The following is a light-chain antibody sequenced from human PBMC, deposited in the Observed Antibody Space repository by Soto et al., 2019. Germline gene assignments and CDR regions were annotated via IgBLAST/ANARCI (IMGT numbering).Light chain of an antibody. CDR1: QSVSTF. CDR2: DAS. V-gene: IGKV3-11*01. Sequence: EIVLTQSPATVSLSPGERATLSCRASQSVSTFLAWYQQKPGQAPRLLIYDASNRATGIPARFNGSGSGTDFILTISSLEPEDFAVYYCQQRSNWPLTFGGGTKVEIK. J-gene: IGKJ4*01. CDR3: QQRSNWPLT.